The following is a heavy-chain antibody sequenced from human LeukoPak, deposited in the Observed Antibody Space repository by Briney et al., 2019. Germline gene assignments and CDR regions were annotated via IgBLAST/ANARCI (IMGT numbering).Heavy chain of an antibody. J-gene: IGHJ3*02. D-gene: IGHD6-19*01. Sequence: ASAKVSCKASGYTFTSYAMNWVRQAPGQGLEWMGWISTNTGNPTYAQGFTGRFVFSLDTSVSTAFLQINSLKAEDTAVYYCATLPSGWPGEPPAIDIWGQGTMVTVSS. CDR1: GYTFTSYA. CDR3: ATLPSGWPGEPPAIDI. V-gene: IGHV7-4-1*02. CDR2: ISTNTGNP.